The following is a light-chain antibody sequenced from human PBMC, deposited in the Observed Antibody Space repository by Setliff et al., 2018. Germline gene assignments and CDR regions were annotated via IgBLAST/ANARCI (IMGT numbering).Light chain of an antibody. CDR3: SAYTSSSTLV. CDR2: DVS. CDR1: SSDVGGYNY. J-gene: IGLJ2*01. Sequence: YELSPPGSVSGSPGQSITISCTGTSSDVGGYNYVSWYQQHPGKAPKLMIYDVSKRPSGVSNRFSGSKSGNTASLTISGLQAEDEADYYCSAYTSSSTLVFGG. V-gene: IGLV2-14*01.